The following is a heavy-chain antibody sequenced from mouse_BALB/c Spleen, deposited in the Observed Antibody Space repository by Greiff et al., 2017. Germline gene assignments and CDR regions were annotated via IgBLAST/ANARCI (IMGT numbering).Heavy chain of an antibody. CDR3: ARDRDSWDY. V-gene: IGHV7-3*02. D-gene: IGHD3-3*01. CDR1: GFTFTDYY. CDR2: IRNKANGYTT. Sequence: EVKVVESGGGLVQPGGSLRLSCATSGFTFTDYYMSWVRQPPGKALEWLGFIRNKANGYTTEYSASVKGRFTISRDNSQSILYLQMNTLRAEDSATYYCARDRDSWDYWGQGTTLTVSS. J-gene: IGHJ2*01.